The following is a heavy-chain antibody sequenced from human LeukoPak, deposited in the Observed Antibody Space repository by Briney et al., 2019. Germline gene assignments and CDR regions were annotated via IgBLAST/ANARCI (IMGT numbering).Heavy chain of an antibody. Sequence: SETLSLTCAVSGGSFSRPFWSWIRQTPGKGLEWIGEIDHSGRTDYNPSLEGRVSMSVDTSKNQFSLRLTSVTAADTAVYFCARAERRINLARGVFGSHFDSWGQGTLVSVSS. V-gene: IGHV4-34*01. D-gene: IGHD3-10*01. CDR1: GGSFSRPF. CDR3: ARAERRINLARGVFGSHFDS. J-gene: IGHJ5*01. CDR2: IDHSGRT.